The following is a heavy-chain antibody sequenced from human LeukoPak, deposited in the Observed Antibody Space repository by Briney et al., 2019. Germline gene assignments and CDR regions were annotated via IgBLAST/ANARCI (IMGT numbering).Heavy chain of an antibody. J-gene: IGHJ4*02. CDR3: ARDRFGELPEPNFDY. CDR1: GFTFSSYE. D-gene: IGHD3-10*01. CDR2: ISSSGSTI. V-gene: IGHV3-48*03. Sequence: GGSLRLSCAASGFTFSSYEMNWVRQAPGKGLEWVSYISSSGSTIYYADSVKGRFTISRDNAKNSLYLQMNSLRGEDTAVYYCARDRFGELPEPNFDYWGQGTLVTVSS.